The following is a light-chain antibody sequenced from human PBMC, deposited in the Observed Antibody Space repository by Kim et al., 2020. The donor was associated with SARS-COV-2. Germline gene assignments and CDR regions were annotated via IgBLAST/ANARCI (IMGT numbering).Light chain of an antibody. CDR2: TAS. V-gene: IGKV1-9*01. CDR1: QGISSY. Sequence: IQLTQSPSSLSASVGDRVTITCRASQGISSYLAWYQHKPGKAPKRLIYTASTLQSGVPTRFSGSGSGTDFTLTISSLQPEDFATYYCQQLNSYPITFGQGTKL. J-gene: IGKJ1*01. CDR3: QQLNSYPIT.